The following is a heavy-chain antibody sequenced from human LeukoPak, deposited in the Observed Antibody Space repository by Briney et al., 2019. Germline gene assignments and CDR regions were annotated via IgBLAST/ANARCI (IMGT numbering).Heavy chain of an antibody. CDR3: ARHGNHYYGSGGFDY. CDR1: GGSISSSYY. J-gene: IGHJ4*02. D-gene: IGHD3-10*01. Sequence: SETLSLTCTVSGGSISSSYYWGWIRQPPGKGLDWIGSIYYGGSTYYNPSHRSRVTTSVDTSKNQFSLKLTSVTAADTAVYYCARHGNHYYGSGGFDYWGQGTLVTVSS. CDR2: IYYGGST. V-gene: IGHV4-39*01.